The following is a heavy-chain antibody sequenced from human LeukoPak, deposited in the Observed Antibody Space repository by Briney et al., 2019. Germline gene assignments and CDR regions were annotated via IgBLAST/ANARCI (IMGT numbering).Heavy chain of an antibody. D-gene: IGHD3-22*01. CDR2: ISSSSSYI. Sequence: PGGSLRLSCAASGFTFSSYSMNWVRQAPGKGLEWVSSISSSSSYIYYADSVKGRFTISRDNAKNALYLQMNSLRAEDTAVYYCARERGGWIVVDLDAFDIWGQGTMVTVSS. CDR3: ARERGGWIVVDLDAFDI. J-gene: IGHJ3*02. V-gene: IGHV3-21*01. CDR1: GFTFSSYS.